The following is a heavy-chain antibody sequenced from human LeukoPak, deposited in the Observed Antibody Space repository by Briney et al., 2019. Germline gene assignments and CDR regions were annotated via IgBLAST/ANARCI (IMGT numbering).Heavy chain of an antibody. J-gene: IGHJ4*02. D-gene: IGHD2-2*01. Sequence: PGGSLRLSCVASGFTFYNYAISWVRQAPGKGLEWVSGISGDGASTYYADSVRGRFTISRDNSKNTVYLQMNSLRDEDTAVYYCVPHPAGNFPGFDYWGQGTRVTVSS. V-gene: IGHV3-23*01. CDR2: ISGDGAST. CDR3: VPHPAGNFPGFDY. CDR1: GFTFYNYA.